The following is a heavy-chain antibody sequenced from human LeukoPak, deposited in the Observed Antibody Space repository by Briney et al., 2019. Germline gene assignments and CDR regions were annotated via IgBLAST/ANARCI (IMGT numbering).Heavy chain of an antibody. D-gene: IGHD4-17*01. V-gene: IGHV3-30-3*01. Sequence: GGSLRLSCAASGFTFSSYPMHWVRQAPGKGLGWVSLISYDGSNKYYADSVKGRFTISRDNSKNMFYVQINSLRPEDTAVYFCARGFPYDDPTEGYYYLMDVWGQGTTVTVSS. CDR3: ARGFPYDDPTEGYYYLMDV. J-gene: IGHJ6*02. CDR2: ISYDGSNK. CDR1: GFTFSSYP.